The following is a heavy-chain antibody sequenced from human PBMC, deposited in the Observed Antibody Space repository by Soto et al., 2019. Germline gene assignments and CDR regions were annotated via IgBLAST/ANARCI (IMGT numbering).Heavy chain of an antibody. CDR2: IYHSGST. D-gene: IGHD3-22*01. V-gene: IGHV4-4*02. J-gene: IGHJ4*02. CDR1: GGSISSSNW. CDR3: ARGSNYYDSSGYYSNDFDY. Sequence: SLTCAVSGGSISSSNWWSWVRQPPGKGLEWIGEIYHSGSTNYNPSLKSRVTISVDKSKNQFSLKLSSVTAADTAVYYCARGSNYYDSSGYYSNDFDYWGQGTLVTVSS.